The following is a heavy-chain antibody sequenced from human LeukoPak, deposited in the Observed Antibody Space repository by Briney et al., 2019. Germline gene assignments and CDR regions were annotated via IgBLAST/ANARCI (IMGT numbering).Heavy chain of an antibody. V-gene: IGHV3-7*01. J-gene: IGHJ1*01. D-gene: IGHD3-22*01. CDR1: GFTFSSYW. Sequence: PGGSLRLSCAASGFTFSSYWTSWVRQAPGKGLEWVANIKQDGSEKYYVDSVKGRFTISRDNAKNSLYLQMNSLRAEDTAVYYCATTRGYYDSSGYYEYFQHWGQGTLVTVSS. CDR3: ATTRGYYDSSGYYEYFQH. CDR2: IKQDGSEK.